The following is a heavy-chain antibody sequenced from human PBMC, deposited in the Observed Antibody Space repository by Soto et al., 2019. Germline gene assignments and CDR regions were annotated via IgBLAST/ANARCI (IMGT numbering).Heavy chain of an antibody. J-gene: IGHJ4*02. CDR2: VIPVLGQA. Sequence: QVQLVQSGAEVKRPGSSVKVSCKASGGIFSSYAISWLRQAPGQGLEWMGAVIPVLGQAYYAQNLQDRVTITADEYTSTAYIELSSLRSEDTAIYFCARVGGVGAPPGADYWGQGTLVTVSS. V-gene: IGHV1-69*01. CDR3: ARVGGVGAPPGADY. D-gene: IGHD1-26*01. CDR1: GGIFSSYA.